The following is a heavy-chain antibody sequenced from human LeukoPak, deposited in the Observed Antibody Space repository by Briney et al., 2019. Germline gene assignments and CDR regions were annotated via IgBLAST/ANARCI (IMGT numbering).Heavy chain of an antibody. CDR1: GFTFSSYW. CDR3: ARDPSRPDYKYYYGMDV. J-gene: IGHJ6*02. CDR2: IKQDGSEK. D-gene: IGHD4-11*01. V-gene: IGHV3-7*01. Sequence: PGGSLRLSCAASGFTFSSYWMSWVRQAPGKGLEGGANIKQDGSEKYYVDSVKGRFTISRDNAKNSLYLQMNSLRAEDTAVYYCARDPSRPDYKYYYGMDVWGQGTTVTVSS.